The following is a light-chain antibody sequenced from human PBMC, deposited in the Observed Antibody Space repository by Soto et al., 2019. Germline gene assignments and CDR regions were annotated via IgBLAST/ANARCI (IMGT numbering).Light chain of an antibody. CDR1: QGISSY. CDR2: AAS. CDR3: QQYYSYPIT. V-gene: IGKV1-8*01. J-gene: IGKJ5*01. Sequence: AIRMTQSPSSLSASTGDRVTITCRASQGISSYLAWYQQKPGKAPKLLIYAASTLQSGVPSRFSGSGSGTDFTLTTSCLQSEDFATYYCQQYYSYPITFGLGTRLEIK.